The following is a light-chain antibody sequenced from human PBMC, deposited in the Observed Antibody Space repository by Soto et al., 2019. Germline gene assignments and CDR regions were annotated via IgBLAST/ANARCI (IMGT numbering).Light chain of an antibody. V-gene: IGLV1-40*01. CDR2: GNN. CDR3: KSYDSSLSGYV. J-gene: IGLJ1*01. CDR1: SANIGAAYN. Sequence: QSVLTQPPSVSGAPGQRVTISCTGSSANIGAAYNVDWYQQLPGTAPQLLIYGNNNRPSGVPARFSGSKSGTSASLDIAGIHAADEGDDYSKSYDSSLSGYVFGTGTKVTVL.